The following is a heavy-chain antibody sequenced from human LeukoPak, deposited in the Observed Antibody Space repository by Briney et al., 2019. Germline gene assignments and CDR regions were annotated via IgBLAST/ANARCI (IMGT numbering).Heavy chain of an antibody. D-gene: IGHD3-9*01. CDR2: IYYSGST. J-gene: IGHJ4*02. V-gene: IGHV4-38-2*02. Sequence: PSETLSLTCTVSGYSISSGYYWGWIRQPPGKGLEWIGSIYYSGSTYYNPSLKSRVTISVDTSKNQFSLKLSSVTAVDTAVYYCARRGGYDILNGFYYYWGQGTLVTVSS. CDR1: GYSISSGYY. CDR3: ARRGGYDILNGFYYY.